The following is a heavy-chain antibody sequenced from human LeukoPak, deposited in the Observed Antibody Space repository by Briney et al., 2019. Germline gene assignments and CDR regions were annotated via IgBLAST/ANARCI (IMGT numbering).Heavy chain of an antibody. V-gene: IGHV1-69*05. J-gene: IGHJ4*02. CDR2: ISAYNGNT. CDR3: ARSLYYDFWSGYYLGGHFDY. D-gene: IGHD3-3*01. Sequence: SVKVSCKASGGTFSSYAISWVRQAPGQGLEWMGWISAYNGNTNYAQKFQGRVTITTDESTSTAYMELSSLRSEDTAVYYCARSLYYDFWSGYYLGGHFDYWGQGTLVTVSS. CDR1: GGTFSSYA.